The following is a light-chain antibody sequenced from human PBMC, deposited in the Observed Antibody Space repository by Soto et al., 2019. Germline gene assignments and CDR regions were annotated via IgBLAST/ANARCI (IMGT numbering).Light chain of an antibody. V-gene: IGLV1-40*01. Sequence: QSVLTQPPSVSGAPGQRVTISCTGSSSNIGAGYDVHWYQQLPGTAPKLLIYGNSNRPSGVPDRFSGSKSGTSACLAITGLQAEDEADYYCQSYDSSLSGSVVFGGGTKLTVL. J-gene: IGLJ2*01. CDR2: GNS. CDR3: QSYDSSLSGSVV. CDR1: SSNIGAGYD.